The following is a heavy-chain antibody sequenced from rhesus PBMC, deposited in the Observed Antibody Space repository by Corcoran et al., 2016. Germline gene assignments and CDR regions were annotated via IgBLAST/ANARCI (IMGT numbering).Heavy chain of an antibody. Sequence: QVQLQESGPGLVKPSETLSLTCAVSGASIRSNYWSWIRQAPGKGLEWIGRIYGSGGHSDYNPSLESRVTVSIDTPKNQFSLKLGSVTAADTAVYYCAREIVVVVSDSLDVWGRGVLVTVSS. CDR3: AREIVVVVSDSLDV. CDR1: GASIRSNY. J-gene: IGHJ5-2*02. D-gene: IGHD2-39*02. V-gene: IGHV4S2*01. CDR2: IYGSGGHS.